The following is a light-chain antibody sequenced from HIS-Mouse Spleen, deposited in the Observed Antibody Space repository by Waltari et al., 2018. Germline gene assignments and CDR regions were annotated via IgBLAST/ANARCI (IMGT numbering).Light chain of an antibody. CDR1: SSAVGGYNY. CDR2: AVS. J-gene: IGLJ1*01. Sequence: QSALTQPRSVSGSPGQPVTISCTGPSSAVGGYNYFPWSQHHPGKAPKLMIYAVSKRPSGVPDRFSGSKSGNTASLTISGLQAEDEADYYCCSYAGSYTGVFGTGTKVTVL. CDR3: CSYAGSYTGV. V-gene: IGLV2-11*01.